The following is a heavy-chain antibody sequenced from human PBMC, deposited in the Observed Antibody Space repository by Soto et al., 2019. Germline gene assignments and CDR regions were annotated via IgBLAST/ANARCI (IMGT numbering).Heavy chain of an antibody. D-gene: IGHD6-6*01. V-gene: IGHV3-30-3*01. CDR2: ISYDGSNK. CDR1: GFTFSSYA. CDR3: ARDLGWQLVYYYYGMDV. Sequence: AGGSLRLSCAASGFTFSSYAMHWVRQAPGKGLEWVAVISYDGSNKYYADSVKGRFTISRDNSKNTLYLQMNSLRAEDTAVYYCARDLGWQLVYYYYGMDVWGQGTTVTVSS. J-gene: IGHJ6*02.